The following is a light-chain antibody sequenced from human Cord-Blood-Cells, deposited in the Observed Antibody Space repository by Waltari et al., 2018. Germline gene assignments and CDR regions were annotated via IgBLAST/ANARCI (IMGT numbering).Light chain of an antibody. CDR2: DVS. CDR1: SRTVGGSNY. CDR3: SSYTSSSTWV. Sequence: QSALTHPSPVSGSPGPPTPLPCPGTSRTVGGSNYVPWYQQHPGKAPKLMIYDVSKRPSGVSNRFSGSKPGNTASLTISGLQAEDEADYYCSSYTSSSTWVFGGGTKLTVL. J-gene: IGLJ3*02. V-gene: IGLV2-14*01.